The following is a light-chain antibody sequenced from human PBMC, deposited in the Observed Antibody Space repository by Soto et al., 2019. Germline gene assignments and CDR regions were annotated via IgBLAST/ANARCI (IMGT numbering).Light chain of an antibody. CDR1: QDINKY. CDR3: QQYEDLPLT. CDR2: DAS. V-gene: IGKV1-33*01. Sequence: DIPMTQSPSSLSASVGDRVTITCQASQDINKYLNWYQQKPGKAPKLLIFDASSVETGVPSRFSGSGSGTHFTFTISSLEPEDIATYHCQQYEDLPLTCGGGTRVELK. J-gene: IGKJ4*01.